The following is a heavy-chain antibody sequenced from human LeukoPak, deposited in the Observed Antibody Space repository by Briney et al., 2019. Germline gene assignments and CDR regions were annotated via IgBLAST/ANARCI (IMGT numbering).Heavy chain of an antibody. CDR1: GLTFSTNS. D-gene: IGHD3-10*01. V-gene: IGHV3-48*01. CDR3: AKLGRVRGVLIDY. Sequence: GGSLRLSCAAAGLTFSTNSMNWVRQAPGKGLEWVSYISFSSSTIYYADSVKGRFTISRDNGKNTLYLQMNSLRAEDTAVYYCAKLGRVRGVLIDYWGQGTLVTVSS. CDR2: ISFSSSTI. J-gene: IGHJ4*02.